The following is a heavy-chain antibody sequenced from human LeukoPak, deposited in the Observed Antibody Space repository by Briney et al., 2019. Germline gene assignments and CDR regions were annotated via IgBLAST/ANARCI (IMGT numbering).Heavy chain of an antibody. J-gene: IGHJ4*02. CDR1: GFTFSTSV. D-gene: IGHD3-10*01. Sequence: GGSLRLSCAVSGFTFSTSVMRWVRQAPGKGLEWVSFTRSRIYGGAPEYAASVRGRFSVSRDDSESIAYLQMNNLKSEDTAVYYCARGQTVSGAKYYFDFWSPGTLVTVSS. CDR3: ARGQTVSGAKYYFDF. CDR2: TRSRIYGGAP. V-gene: IGHV3-49*04.